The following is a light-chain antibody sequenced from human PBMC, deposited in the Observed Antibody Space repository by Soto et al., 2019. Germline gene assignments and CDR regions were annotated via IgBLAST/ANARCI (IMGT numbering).Light chain of an antibody. CDR1: QDITNY. J-gene: IGKJ3*01. CDR2: DAS. Sequence: DIQLTQSPSSLSASVGDRVTITCQASQDITNYLNWYQQRPGKAPKLLIYDASNLEIEVPSRFSGSGSGTDFTFTISSLQSEDFATYYCQQYANLPLTFGPGTKVDIK. CDR3: QQYANLPLT. V-gene: IGKV1-33*01.